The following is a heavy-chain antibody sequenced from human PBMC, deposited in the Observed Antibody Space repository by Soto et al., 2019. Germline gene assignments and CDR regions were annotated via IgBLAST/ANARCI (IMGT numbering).Heavy chain of an antibody. CDR2: IYHNGIT. J-gene: IGHJ6*02. V-gene: IGHV4-30-2*01. Sequence: QLQLQESGPGLVKPSQTLSLTCAVSGASISRGGSSWSWIRQAPGTGLEWIGYIYHNGITNYNPSLKSRGTISVDKSQNQFSLSLNFVTAADTAVYYCARGLAVRGSYGLDVWGQGTTVTVSS. CDR3: ARGLAVRGSYGLDV. D-gene: IGHD3-10*01. CDR1: GASISRGGSS.